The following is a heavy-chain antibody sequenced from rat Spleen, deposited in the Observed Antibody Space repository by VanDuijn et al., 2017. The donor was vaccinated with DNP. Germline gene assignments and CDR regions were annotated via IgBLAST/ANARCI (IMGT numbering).Heavy chain of an antibody. J-gene: IGHJ4*01. Sequence: EVQLQESGPGLVKPSQSLSLTCSVTGHSITSSYRWNWIRKFPGNKLEWLGYINNAGSTNYNPSLKSRISITRDTSKNQFFLQVNSVTTEDTATYYCARHRTIMPYYYAMDAWGQGASVTVSS. CDR2: INNAGST. D-gene: IGHD1-12*01. V-gene: IGHV3-3*01. CDR1: GHSITSSYR. CDR3: ARHRTIMPYYYAMDA.